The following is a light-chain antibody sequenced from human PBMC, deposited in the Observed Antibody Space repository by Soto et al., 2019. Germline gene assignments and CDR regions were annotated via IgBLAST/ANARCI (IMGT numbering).Light chain of an antibody. CDR1: QTISSW. Sequence: DIQMTQSPSSLSASVVDRVTITFRASQTISSWLAWYQQKPGKAPKLLIYKSSTLKSGVPSRFSGSGSGTEFTLTISGLQPDDFATYYCQHYNSYSEAFGQGTKVDIK. J-gene: IGKJ1*01. CDR3: QHYNSYSEA. CDR2: KSS. V-gene: IGKV1-5*03.